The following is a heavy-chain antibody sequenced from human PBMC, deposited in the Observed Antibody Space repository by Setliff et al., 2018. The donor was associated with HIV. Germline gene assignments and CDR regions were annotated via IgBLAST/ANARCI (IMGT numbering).Heavy chain of an antibody. CDR3: VRPSFGIGGGSNFDP. D-gene: IGHD3-3*01. CDR2: VNHSGGA. V-gene: IGHV4-34*01. CDR1: GGSFSGYY. Sequence: PSETLSLTCAVYGGSFSGYYWSWIRQPPGKGLEWCGEVNHSGGANYNPSLKSRVSISVDTSKRRFSLKLTSVTAADTAVYYCVRPSFGIGGGSNFDPWGQGTLVTVSS. J-gene: IGHJ5*02.